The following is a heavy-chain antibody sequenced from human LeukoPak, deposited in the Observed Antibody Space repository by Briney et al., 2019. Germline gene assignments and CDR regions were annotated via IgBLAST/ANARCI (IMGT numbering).Heavy chain of an antibody. CDR3: AKASAMIVVVSKHFDY. J-gene: IGHJ4*02. CDR1: GFTFSSYA. D-gene: IGHD3-22*01. Sequence: GGSLRLSCAASGFTFSSYAMSWVRQAPGKVLEWVLAISGSGGSTYYADSVKGRFTISRDNSKNTLYLQMNSLRAEDTAVYYCAKASAMIVVVSKHFDYWGQGTLVTVSS. CDR2: ISGSGGST. V-gene: IGHV3-23*01.